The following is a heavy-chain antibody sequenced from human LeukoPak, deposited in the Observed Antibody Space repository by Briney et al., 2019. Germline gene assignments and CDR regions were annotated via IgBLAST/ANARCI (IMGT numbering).Heavy chain of an antibody. Sequence: SGTLSLTCAVSGGSISSSNWWSWVRQPPGKGLEWIGEIYHSGSTNYNPSLKSRVTISVDKSKNQFSLKLSSVTAEDTAVYYCASLTNPGIAAAGPLDWGQGTLVTVSS. D-gene: IGHD6-13*01. CDR3: ASLTNPGIAAAGPLD. CDR2: IYHSGST. V-gene: IGHV4-4*02. J-gene: IGHJ4*02. CDR1: GGSISSSNW.